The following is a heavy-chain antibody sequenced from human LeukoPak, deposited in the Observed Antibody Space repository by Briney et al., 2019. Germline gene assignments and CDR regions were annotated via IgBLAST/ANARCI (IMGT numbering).Heavy chain of an antibody. D-gene: IGHD3-22*01. Sequence: ASVKVSCKASGYTFTGYYMHWVRQALGQGLEWMGWINPNSSGTNYAQKFQGRVTMTRDTSISTAYMELSRLRSDDTAVYYCATSGITMIVVELDYWGQGTLVTVSS. CDR1: GYTFTGYY. CDR3: ATSGITMIVVELDY. V-gene: IGHV1-2*02. J-gene: IGHJ4*02. CDR2: INPNSSGT.